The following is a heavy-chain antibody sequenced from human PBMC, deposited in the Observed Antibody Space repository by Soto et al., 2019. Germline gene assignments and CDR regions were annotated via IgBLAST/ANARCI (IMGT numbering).Heavy chain of an antibody. J-gene: IGHJ4*02. Sequence: GGSLRLSCAASGFTFSSYAMSWVRQAPGKGLEWVSAISGSGGSTYYADSVKGRFTISRDNSKNTLYLQMNSLRAEDTAVYYCAKDQAKGFPLRYFDWLYFDYWGQGTLVTVSS. V-gene: IGHV3-23*01. CDR2: ISGSGGST. CDR1: GFTFSSYA. CDR3: AKDQAKGFPLRYFDWLYFDY. D-gene: IGHD3-9*01.